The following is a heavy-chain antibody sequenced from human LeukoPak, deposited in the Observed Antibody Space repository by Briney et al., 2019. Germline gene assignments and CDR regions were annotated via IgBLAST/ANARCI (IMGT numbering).Heavy chain of an antibody. J-gene: IGHJ4*02. Sequence: SETLSLTCAVSGGSISSGGYSWSWIRQPPEKGLEWIGYIYHSGSTYYNPSLKSRVTISVDRSKNQFSLKLSSVTAADTAVYYCARGPDMVRGVIIPYYFDYWGQGTLVTVSS. CDR3: ARGPDMVRGVIIPYYFDY. D-gene: IGHD3-10*01. CDR2: IYHSGST. V-gene: IGHV4-30-2*01. CDR1: GGSISSGGYS.